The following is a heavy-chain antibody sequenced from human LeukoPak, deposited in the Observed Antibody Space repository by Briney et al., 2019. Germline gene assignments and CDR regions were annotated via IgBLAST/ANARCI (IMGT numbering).Heavy chain of an antibody. V-gene: IGHV4-34*01. CDR1: GGSFSVYY. J-gene: IGHJ6*02. CDR2: VNHIGGT. Sequence: SETLSLTCAVYGGSFSVYYWSWVSQPPGKGRGCVGEVNHIGGTNYNPSLKSRVTISVDTSNNQSPLKLSSVTAADTAVYCCARAHRVAYYYGSGSYYDEYYYYGMDVWGQGTTVTVSS. CDR3: ARAHRVAYYYGSGSYYDEYYYYGMDV. D-gene: IGHD3-10*01.